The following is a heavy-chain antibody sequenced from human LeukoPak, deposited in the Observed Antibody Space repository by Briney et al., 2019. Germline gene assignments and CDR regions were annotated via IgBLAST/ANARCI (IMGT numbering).Heavy chain of an antibody. D-gene: IGHD1-1*01. CDR3: SRSLTTLTYEGY. Sequence: GGSLRLSCAASGFTFSSYMMNWVRQAPGKGLEWVSSINSGSTYTYYTESVKGRFTVSRDNAKNSLFLQMNSLRAEDTAIYYCSRSLTTLTYEGYWGQGTLVTVSS. CDR2: INSGSTYT. CDR1: GFTFSSYM. V-gene: IGHV3-21*04. J-gene: IGHJ4*02.